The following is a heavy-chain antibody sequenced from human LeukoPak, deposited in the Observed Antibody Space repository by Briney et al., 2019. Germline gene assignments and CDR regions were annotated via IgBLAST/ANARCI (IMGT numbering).Heavy chain of an antibody. Sequence: PSETLSLTCTVSGGSISSYYWSWIRQPPGKGLEWMGYIYYSGSTNYNPSLKSRVTISVDTSKNQFSLKLSSVTAADTAVYYCARARFLEWPEYYFDYWGQGTLVTVSS. CDR1: GGSISSYY. V-gene: IGHV4-59*01. D-gene: IGHD3-3*01. J-gene: IGHJ4*02. CDR2: IYYSGST. CDR3: ARARFLEWPEYYFDY.